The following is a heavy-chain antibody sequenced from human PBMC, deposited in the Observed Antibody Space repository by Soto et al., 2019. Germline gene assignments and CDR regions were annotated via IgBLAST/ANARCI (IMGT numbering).Heavy chain of an antibody. J-gene: IGHJ6*02. CDR1: GGSISSYY. D-gene: IGHD1-26*01. V-gene: IGHV4-59*01. CDR2: IYYSGST. CDR3: ERAIVGAGVDYYYYGMDV. Sequence: SETLSLTCTVSGGSISSYYWSWIRQPPGKGLEWIGYIYYSGSTNYNPSLKSRVTISVDTSKNQFSLKLSSVTAADTAVYYGERAIVGAGVDYYYYGMDVWGQGTTVTVSS.